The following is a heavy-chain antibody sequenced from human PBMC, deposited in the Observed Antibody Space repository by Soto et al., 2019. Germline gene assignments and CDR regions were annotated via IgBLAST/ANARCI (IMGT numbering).Heavy chain of an antibody. CDR2: IHYSGST. D-gene: IGHD3-22*01. Sequence: SETLSLTCTVSGGSISSYYWSWIRQSPGKGLEWIGYIHYSGSTNYNPSLKSRVTISVDTSRNQFSLKLTSVTAADTGVYYCARSIDNSGYYFSNCWGQGTLVTVSS. CDR3: ARSIDNSGYYFSNC. V-gene: IGHV4-59*01. CDR1: GGSISSYY. J-gene: IGHJ4*02.